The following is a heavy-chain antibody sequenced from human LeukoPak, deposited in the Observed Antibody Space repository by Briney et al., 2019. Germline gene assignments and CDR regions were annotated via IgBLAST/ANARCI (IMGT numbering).Heavy chain of an antibody. CDR1: GFTFSNYG. Sequence: GGSLRLSCAASGFTFSNYGMSWVRQAPGKGLEWVSTISGVTGSTHYADSVKGRFTISRDNSKNALHLQMNSLRAEDTSIYYCAKGLYPNGWLTPFDYWGQGTLVTVSS. CDR2: ISGVTGST. J-gene: IGHJ4*02. CDR3: AKGLYPNGWLTPFDY. D-gene: IGHD6-19*01. V-gene: IGHV3-23*01.